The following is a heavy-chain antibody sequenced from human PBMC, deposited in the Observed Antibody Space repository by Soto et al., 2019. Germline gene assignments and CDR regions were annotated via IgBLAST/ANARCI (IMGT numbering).Heavy chain of an antibody. J-gene: IGHJ5*02. V-gene: IGHV4-59*01. CDR3: ARSSYSYGYSLFDP. CDR1: GGSIGSYY. Sequence: SETKSVTSSVSGGSIGSYYWSWIRQHPRNGLELICYIYYTASTNYTPSLKSRVTISVHPSKNQFSLKLSSVTAADTAFYYCARSSYSYGYSLFDPLGQGTLVTASS. CDR2: IYYTAST. D-gene: IGHD5-18*01.